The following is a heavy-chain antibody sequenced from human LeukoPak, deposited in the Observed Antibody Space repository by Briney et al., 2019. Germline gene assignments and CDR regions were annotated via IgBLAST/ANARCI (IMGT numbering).Heavy chain of an antibody. J-gene: IGHJ4*02. CDR1: GGSISSYY. CDR3: ARGPHDYDFWSGYHDY. Sequence: PSETLSLTCTVSGGSISSYYWSWIRQPPGKGLEWIGYIYYSGSTNYNPSLKSRVTISVDTSKNQFSLKLSSVTAADTAVYYCARGPHDYDFWSGYHDYWGQGTLVTVSS. D-gene: IGHD3-3*01. V-gene: IGHV4-59*08. CDR2: IYYSGST.